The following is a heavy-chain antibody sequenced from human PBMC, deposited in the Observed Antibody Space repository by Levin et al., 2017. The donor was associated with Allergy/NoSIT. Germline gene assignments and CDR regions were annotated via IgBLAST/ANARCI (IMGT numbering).Heavy chain of an antibody. CDR2: IYYSGST. V-gene: IGHV4-31*03. D-gene: IGHD3-10*01. CDR3: ARAEDGSGSYHAEDYYYGMDV. Sequence: SETLSLTCTVSGGSISSGGYYWSWIRQHPGKGLEWIGYIYYSGSTYYNPSLKSRVTISVDTSKNQFSLKLSSVTAADTAVYYCARAEDGSGSYHAEDYYYGMDVWGQGTTVTVSS. J-gene: IGHJ6*02. CDR1: GGSISSGGYY.